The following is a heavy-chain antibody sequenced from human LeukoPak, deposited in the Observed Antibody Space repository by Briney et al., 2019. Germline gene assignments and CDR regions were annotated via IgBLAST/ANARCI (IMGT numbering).Heavy chain of an antibody. Sequence: PSETLSLTCGVSGGSFNKYYWAWIRQPPGKGLEWIGEINRSGNTNYNPSLKSRVTISVDMSKNQFSLRLSSVTAADTAVYFCARSGVTTVLCLDWGQGTLVAVSS. CDR1: GGSFNKYY. V-gene: IGHV4-34*01. CDR3: ARSGVTTVLCLD. CDR2: INRSGNT. J-gene: IGHJ4*02. D-gene: IGHD4-11*01.